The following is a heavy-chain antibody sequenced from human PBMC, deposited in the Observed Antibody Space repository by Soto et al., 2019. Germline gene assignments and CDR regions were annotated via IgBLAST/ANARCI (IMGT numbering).Heavy chain of an antibody. V-gene: IGHV3-53*01. J-gene: IGHJ6*02. CDR3: ARDQLYGSASSNNLYSYYYGMDV. D-gene: IGHD3-10*01. Sequence: GSLRLSCTASGFTVSSNYMNWVRQAPGEGLEWVSCLYSDSSTYYADSVKGRFTISRDNSKNTLYLYMSSLRVEDTAVYYCARDQLYGSASSNNLYSYYYGMDVWGRGTTVTVSS. CDR2: LYSDSST. CDR1: GFTVSSNY.